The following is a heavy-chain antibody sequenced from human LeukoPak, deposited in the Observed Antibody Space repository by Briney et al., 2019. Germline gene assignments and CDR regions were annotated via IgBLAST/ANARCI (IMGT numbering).Heavy chain of an antibody. J-gene: IGHJ4*02. V-gene: IGHV3-48*03. CDR1: GFTFSSYE. CDR3: AREGYYYDSSGYF. Sequence: GGSLRLSCAASGFTFSSYEMNWVRQAPGKGLEWVSYISSSGSTIYYADSVKGQFTISRDNAKNSLYLQMNSLRAEDTAVYYCAREGYYYDSSGYFWGQGTLVTVSS. CDR2: ISSSGSTI. D-gene: IGHD3-22*01.